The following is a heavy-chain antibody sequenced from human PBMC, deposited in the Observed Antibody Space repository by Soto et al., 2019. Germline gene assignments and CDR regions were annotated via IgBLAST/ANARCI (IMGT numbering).Heavy chain of an antibody. CDR3: VRGGVDY. CDR2: ISGDGSAT. J-gene: IGHJ4*02. V-gene: IGHV3-74*03. Sequence: EVQLVESGGGLVQPGGSLRLSCAASGFTFSSYWMHWVRQASGKGLVWVSRISGDGSATTYADSVEGRFTISRDNARNTLHLQMNSLRSEDTAVYYCVRGGVDYWGQGTLVTVSS. CDR1: GFTFSSYW. D-gene: IGHD1-26*01.